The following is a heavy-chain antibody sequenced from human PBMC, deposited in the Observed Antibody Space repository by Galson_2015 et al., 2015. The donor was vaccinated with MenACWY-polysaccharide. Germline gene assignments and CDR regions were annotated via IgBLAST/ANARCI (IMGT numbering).Heavy chain of an antibody. CDR3: TRDSSGGYDY. V-gene: IGHV3-15*01. Sequence: SLRLSCAASGFTFSKAWMSWVRQGPGMGLEWVGHIKRKIDGGTADYAAPVKGRFTISRDDSKNTLYLQMNRLKIEDTAVYYCTRDSSGGYDYWGQGTLVTVSS. J-gene: IGHJ4*02. CDR1: GFTFSKAW. CDR2: IKRKIDGGTA. D-gene: IGHD2-15*01.